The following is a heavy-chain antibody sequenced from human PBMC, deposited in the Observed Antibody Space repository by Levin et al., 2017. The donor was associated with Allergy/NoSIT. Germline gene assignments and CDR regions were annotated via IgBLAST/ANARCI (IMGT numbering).Heavy chain of an antibody. V-gene: IGHV3-23*01. CDR2: ITSGGGT. CDR1: GFSFSSYA. Sequence: GGSLRLSCAASGFSFSSYAMSWVRQAPEKGLEWVSVITSGGGTYYADSVKGRFTISRDNSKSTLYLLMNSLRAEDTAVYYFNEDPVYGASGYSTSNPAYYSDYWGQGTLVTVSS. J-gene: IGHJ4*02. D-gene: IGHD3-22*01. CDR3: NEDPVYGASGYSTSNPAYYSDY.